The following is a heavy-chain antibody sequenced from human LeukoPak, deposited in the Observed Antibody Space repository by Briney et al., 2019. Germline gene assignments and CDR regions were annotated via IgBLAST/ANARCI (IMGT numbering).Heavy chain of an antibody. J-gene: IGHJ4*02. D-gene: IGHD3-22*01. Sequence: GGSLRLSCAASGFTFSGSAMHWVRQASGKGLEWVGRIRSKANSYATAYAAPVKGRFTISRDDSKNTAYLQMNSLKTEDTAVYYCTRTGCYYDSSGYRYFDYWGQGTLVTVSS. CDR2: IRSKANSYAT. CDR3: TRTGCYYDSSGYRYFDY. V-gene: IGHV3-73*01. CDR1: GFTFSGSA.